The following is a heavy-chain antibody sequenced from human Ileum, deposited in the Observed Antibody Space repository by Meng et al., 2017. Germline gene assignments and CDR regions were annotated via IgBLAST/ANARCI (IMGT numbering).Heavy chain of an antibody. J-gene: IGHJ4*02. V-gene: IGHV1-69*13. Sequence: SVKVSCKASGGTFNSYAISWVRQAPGQGLEWMGGIIPIFGTANYAQKFQGRVTITADESTSTAYMELSSLRSEDTAVYYCARGDWNYEPGFDYWGQGTLVTVSS. D-gene: IGHD1-7*01. CDR3: ARGDWNYEPGFDY. CDR1: GGTFNSYA. CDR2: IIPIFGTA.